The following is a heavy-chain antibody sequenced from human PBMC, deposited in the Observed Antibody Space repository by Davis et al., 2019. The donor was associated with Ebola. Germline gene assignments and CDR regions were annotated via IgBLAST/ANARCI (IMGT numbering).Heavy chain of an antibody. D-gene: IGHD6-13*01. J-gene: IGHJ4*02. CDR3: ARVSGYSSSWIDY. V-gene: IGHV3-33*01. Sequence: GESLKIPCAASGFTFSSYGMHWVRQAPGKGLEWVAVIWYDGSNKYYADSVKGRFTISRDNSKNTLYLQMNSLRAEDTAVYYCARVSGYSSSWIDYWGQGTLVTVSS. CDR1: GFTFSSYG. CDR2: IWYDGSNK.